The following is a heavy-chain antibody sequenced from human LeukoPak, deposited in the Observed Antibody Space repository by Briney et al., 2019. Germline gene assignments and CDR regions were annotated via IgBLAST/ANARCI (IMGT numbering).Heavy chain of an antibody. Sequence: PGGSLRLSCAASGFTFSSYSMNWVRQAPGKGLEWVSSISSSSSYIYYADSVKGRFTISRDNAKNSLYLQMNSLRAEDTAVYYCARDGGYFDWLSRIDGMDVWGQGTTVTVSS. J-gene: IGHJ6*02. V-gene: IGHV3-21*01. CDR1: GFTFSSYS. CDR3: ARDGGYFDWLSRIDGMDV. CDR2: ISSSSSYI. D-gene: IGHD3-9*01.